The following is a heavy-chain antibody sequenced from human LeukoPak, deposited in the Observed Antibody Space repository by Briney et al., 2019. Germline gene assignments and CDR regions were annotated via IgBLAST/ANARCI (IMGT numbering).Heavy chain of an antibody. V-gene: IGHV4-31*03. Sequence: SQTLSLTCTVCGASISSGGYYWSWIRQHPGKGLEWIGYMYYSGNTYYNPSLKSRVTISVDTSKNQFSLRLSSVTAADTAMYYCARGGQWLAPGPDYWGQGTLVTVSS. CDR3: ARGGQWLAPGPDY. D-gene: IGHD6-19*01. J-gene: IGHJ4*02. CDR1: GASISSGGYY. CDR2: MYYSGNT.